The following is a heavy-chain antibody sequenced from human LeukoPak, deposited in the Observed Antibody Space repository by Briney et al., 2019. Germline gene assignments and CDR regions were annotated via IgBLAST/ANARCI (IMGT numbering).Heavy chain of an antibody. CDR1: GFTFSTYS. CDR2: ISSSSSYI. Sequence: GGSLRLSCAASGFTFSTYSMNWVRQAPGRGLEWVSSISSSSSYIYYADSVKGRFTISRDNAKKSVYLQMNSLRAEDTAVYYCARDSWGQQLVYYFDYWGQGTLVTVSS. J-gene: IGHJ4*02. V-gene: IGHV3-21*01. D-gene: IGHD6-13*01. CDR3: ARDSWGQQLVYYFDY.